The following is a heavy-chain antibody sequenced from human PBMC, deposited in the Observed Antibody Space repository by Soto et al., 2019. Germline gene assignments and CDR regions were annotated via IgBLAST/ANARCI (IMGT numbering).Heavy chain of an antibody. Sequence: KTSKTLSLTCAVYGGSFSGYYWSWIRQPPGKGLEWIGEVNHSGSTNYNPSLKSRVTISVDTSKNQFSLKLSSVTAADTAVYYCAREEYYYDSSGYYPYGMDVWGQGTTVTVTS. D-gene: IGHD3-22*01. CDR1: GGSFSGYY. CDR3: AREEYYYDSSGYYPYGMDV. CDR2: VNHSGST. J-gene: IGHJ6*02. V-gene: IGHV4-34*01.